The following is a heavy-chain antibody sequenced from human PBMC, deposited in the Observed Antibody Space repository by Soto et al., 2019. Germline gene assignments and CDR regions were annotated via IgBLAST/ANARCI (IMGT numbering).Heavy chain of an antibody. CDR1: GYSFTSYW. CDR3: AAGGYFDWLFTGSLLFDP. V-gene: IGHV5-51*01. J-gene: IGHJ5*02. D-gene: IGHD3-9*01. CDR2: IYPGDSDT. Sequence: PGESLKISCKGSGYSFTSYWIGWVRQMPGKGLEWMGIIYPGDSDTRYSPSFQGQVTISADKSISTAYLQWSSLKASDTAMYYCAAGGYFDWLFTGSLLFDPWGQGSLVTGSS.